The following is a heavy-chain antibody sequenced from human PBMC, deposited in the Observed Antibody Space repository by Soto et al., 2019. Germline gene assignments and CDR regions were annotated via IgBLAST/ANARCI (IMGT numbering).Heavy chain of an antibody. CDR3: ARTAMIVVVITNYWYFDL. J-gene: IGHJ2*01. CDR1: GFTFSSYS. CDR2: ISSSSSYI. Sequence: AGGSMRLSCAASGFTFSSYSMNWVRQAPGKGLEWVSSISSSSSYIYYADSVKGRFTISRDNAKNSLYLQMNSLRAEDTAVYYCARTAMIVVVITNYWYFDLWGRGTLVTVSS. D-gene: IGHD3-22*01. V-gene: IGHV3-21*01.